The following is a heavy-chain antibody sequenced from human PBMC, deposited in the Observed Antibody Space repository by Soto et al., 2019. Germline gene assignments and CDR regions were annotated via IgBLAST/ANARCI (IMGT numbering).Heavy chain of an antibody. D-gene: IGHD2-8*02. Sequence: QVQLVESGGGVVQPGRSLRLSCVASGFTFSGYGMHWVRQAPGKGLEWVAGIWYDGSNKYYADSVKGRFTISRDSSKNTLDQQMNNLRAEDKAVYYCARDQSDVVLDATYWYCVLWGRGTLVTVSS. J-gene: IGHJ2*01. CDR2: IWYDGSNK. CDR3: ARDQSDVVLDATYWYCVL. CDR1: GFTFSGYG. V-gene: IGHV3-33*01.